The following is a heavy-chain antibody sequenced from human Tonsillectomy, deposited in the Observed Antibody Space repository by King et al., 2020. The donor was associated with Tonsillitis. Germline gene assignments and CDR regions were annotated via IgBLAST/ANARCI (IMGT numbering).Heavy chain of an antibody. J-gene: IGHJ5*02. CDR3: ARRNYYGSGSYYNQNWFDP. V-gene: IGHV5-51*01. Sequence: VQLVESGAEVKKPGESLKISCKGSGYSFTSYWIGWVRQMPGKGLEWMGIIYPGDSDTRYSPSFQGQVTIPADKSISTAYLQWRSLKAADTAMYYCARRNYYGSGSYYNQNWFDPWGQGTLVTVSS. CDR1: GYSFTSYW. D-gene: IGHD3-10*01. CDR2: IYPGDSDT.